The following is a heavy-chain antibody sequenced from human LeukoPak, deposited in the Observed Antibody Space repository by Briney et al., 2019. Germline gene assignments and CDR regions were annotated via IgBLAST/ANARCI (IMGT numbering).Heavy chain of an antibody. D-gene: IGHD4-17*01. CDR1: GYTFTSYA. CDR3: ARDLWPTVTTGNDAFDI. J-gene: IGHJ3*02. V-gene: IGHV7-4-1*02. CDR2: INTNTGNP. Sequence: ASVKVSCKASGYTFTSYAMNWVRQAPGQGLEWMGWINTNTGNPTYAQGFTGRFVFSLDTSVSTAYLQISSLKAEDTAVYYCARDLWPTVTTGNDAFDIWGQGTMVTVSS.